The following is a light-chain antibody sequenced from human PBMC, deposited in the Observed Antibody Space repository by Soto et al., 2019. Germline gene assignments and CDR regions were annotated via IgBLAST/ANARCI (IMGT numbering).Light chain of an antibody. CDR2: GNS. V-gene: IGLV1-40*01. CDR3: QSYDSSPSGFYV. Sequence: QSVLTQPPSLSGAPGQRVTISCTGSSSNIGAGYDVHWYQQLPGTAPKLLIYGNSNRPSGVPDRFSGSKSGTSASLAITGLQVEDEADYYCQSYDSSPSGFYVFGTGTKVTVL. J-gene: IGLJ1*01. CDR1: SSNIGAGYD.